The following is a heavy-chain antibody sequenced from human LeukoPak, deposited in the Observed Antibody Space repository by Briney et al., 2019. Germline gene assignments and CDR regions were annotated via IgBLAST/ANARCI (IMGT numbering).Heavy chain of an antibody. V-gene: IGHV4-59*01. Sequence: SETLSLTCTVSGGSISSYYWSWIRQPPGKGLEWIGYIYYGGSTNYNPSLKSRVTISVDTSKNQFSLKLSSVTAADTAVYYCARGGARYYDILIGYYTEPFDYWGQGTLVTVSS. CDR3: ARGGARYYDILIGYYTEPFDY. D-gene: IGHD3-9*01. CDR1: GGSISSYY. CDR2: IYYGGST. J-gene: IGHJ4*02.